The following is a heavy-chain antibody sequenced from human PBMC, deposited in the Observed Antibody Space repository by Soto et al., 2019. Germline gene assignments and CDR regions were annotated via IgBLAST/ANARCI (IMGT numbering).Heavy chain of an antibody. CDR2: INPNNGAT. J-gene: IGHJ4*02. V-gene: IGHV1-2*02. CDR3: ARQGVGSGNPVYGATELFDY. Sequence: GASVKVSCKASGYTFTGYYIHWVRQAPGQGLEWMGWINPNNGATHYAQKFQDRVTMTRDTSISTAYMELNRLRSDDTAVYYCARQGVGSGNPVYGATELFDYWAQGTLVTVSS. CDR1: GYTFTGYY. D-gene: IGHD4-17*01.